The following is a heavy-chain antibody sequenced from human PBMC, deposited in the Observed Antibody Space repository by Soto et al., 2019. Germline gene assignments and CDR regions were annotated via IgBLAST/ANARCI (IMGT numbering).Heavy chain of an antibody. CDR3: ARFLEWSPLTTKWFDP. D-gene: IGHD3-3*01. V-gene: IGHV3-30-3*01. CDR2: ISYDGSNK. Sequence: GGSLRLSCAASGFTFSSYAMHWVRQAPGKGLEWVAVISYDGSNKYYADSVKGRFTISRDNSKNTLYLQMNSLRAEDTAVYYCARFLEWSPLTTKWFDPCGQGTLVTVSS. CDR1: GFTFSSYA. J-gene: IGHJ5*02.